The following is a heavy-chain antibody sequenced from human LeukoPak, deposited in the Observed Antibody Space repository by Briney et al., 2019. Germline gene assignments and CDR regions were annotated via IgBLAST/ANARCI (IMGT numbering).Heavy chain of an antibody. Sequence: PGGSLRLSCAASGFTFSDHDMTWVRQAPGQGLEWVAVIWLDGSNKYSADSVKGRFTFPSANSKTTINPQMHSLSAQTTTVYYCARTGRDYEDSYGMDGWGQRTTVSAS. CDR1: GFTFSDHD. CDR3: ARTGRDYEDSYGMDG. CDR2: IWLDGSNK. J-gene: IGHJ6*02. D-gene: IGHD4-17*01. V-gene: IGHV3-33*08.